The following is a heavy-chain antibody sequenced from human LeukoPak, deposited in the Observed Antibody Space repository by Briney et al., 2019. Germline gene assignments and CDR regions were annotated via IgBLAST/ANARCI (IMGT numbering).Heavy chain of an antibody. D-gene: IGHD2-2*02. Sequence: PSQTLSLTCTVSGGSISIGDYYWCWIRQPPGKGLEWIGYIYYSGSTYYNPSLKSRVTISVDTSKNQFSLKLSSVTAADTAVYYCARDRRYCSSTSCYTAPDAFDIWGQGTMVTVSS. CDR2: IYYSGST. CDR1: GGSISIGDYY. J-gene: IGHJ3*02. CDR3: ARDRRYCSSTSCYTAPDAFDI. V-gene: IGHV4-30-4*08.